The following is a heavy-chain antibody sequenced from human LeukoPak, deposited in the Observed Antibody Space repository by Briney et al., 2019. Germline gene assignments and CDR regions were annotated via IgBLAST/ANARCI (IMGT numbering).Heavy chain of an antibody. V-gene: IGHV4-30-4*01. CDR2: IYYSGST. CDR3: ARGRWLLNYYYGMDV. Sequence: PSETLSLTCTVSGGSISSGDYYWSWIRQPPGKGLEWIGYIYYSGSTYYNPSLKSRVTISVDTSKNQFSLKLSSVTAADTAVYYCARGRWLLNYYYGMDVWGQGTTVTVSS. CDR1: GGSISSGDYY. J-gene: IGHJ6*02. D-gene: IGHD2-15*01.